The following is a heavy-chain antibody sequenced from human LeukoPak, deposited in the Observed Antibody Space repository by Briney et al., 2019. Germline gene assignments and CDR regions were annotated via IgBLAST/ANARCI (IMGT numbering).Heavy chain of an antibody. D-gene: IGHD5-18*01. V-gene: IGHV3-30*03. Sequence: GGSLRLSCAASGFTFSSYGMHWVRQAPGKGLGWVAVISSDGNNKNYVDSVKGRFTFSRDNSKNTLYLQMNSLRAEDTAVYYCATDGHDSRIQLCFGYWGQGTLVTVSS. J-gene: IGHJ4*02. CDR1: GFTFSSYG. CDR3: ATDGHDSRIQLCFGY. CDR2: ISSDGNNK.